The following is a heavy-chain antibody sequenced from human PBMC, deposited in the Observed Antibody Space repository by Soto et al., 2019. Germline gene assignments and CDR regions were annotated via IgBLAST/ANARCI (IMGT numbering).Heavy chain of an antibody. Sequence: QVQLVESGGGVVQPGRSLRLSCAASGFTFSSYGMHWVRQAPGKGLEWVAVISYDGSNKYYADSVKGRFTISRDNSKNTLYLQMHSLRAEDTAVYYCAKGYCGGDCYSDYWGQGTLVTVSS. CDR3: AKGYCGGDCYSDY. CDR1: GFTFSSYG. J-gene: IGHJ4*02. CDR2: ISYDGSNK. D-gene: IGHD2-21*02. V-gene: IGHV3-30*18.